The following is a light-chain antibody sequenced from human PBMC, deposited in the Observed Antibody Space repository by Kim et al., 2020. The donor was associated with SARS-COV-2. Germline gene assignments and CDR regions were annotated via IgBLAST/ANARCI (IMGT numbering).Light chain of an antibody. CDR3: QQYSDWRPIT. J-gene: IGKJ5*01. CDR2: SAS. Sequence: SPGERVTRSCRASQSISSNLAWYQQKPGQAPRLLISSASTRATNIPARFSGSGSGREFTLTITTLQSEDFAIYYCQQYSDWRPITFGQGTRLEIK. V-gene: IGKV3-15*01. CDR1: QSISSN.